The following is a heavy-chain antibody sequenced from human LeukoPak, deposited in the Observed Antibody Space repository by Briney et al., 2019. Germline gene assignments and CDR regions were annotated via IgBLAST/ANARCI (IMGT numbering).Heavy chain of an antibody. Sequence: GGSLRLSCAASGFTFNSYWMHWVRQAPGKGLVWVSRISTGGSTTTYADSVKGRFTISRDNAKNTLYLRVDSLRADDTAVYYCAGGVGSNDAFDVWGRGTMVTVSS. CDR3: AGGVGSNDAFDV. D-gene: IGHD3-16*01. CDR1: GFTFNSYW. CDR2: ISTGGSTT. V-gene: IGHV3-74*03. J-gene: IGHJ3*01.